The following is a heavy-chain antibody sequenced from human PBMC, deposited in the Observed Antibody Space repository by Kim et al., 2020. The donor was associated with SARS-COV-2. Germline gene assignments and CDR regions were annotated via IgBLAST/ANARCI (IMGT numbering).Heavy chain of an antibody. CDR2: ISGSGGST. Sequence: GGSLRLSCAASGFTFSSYAMSWVRQAPGKGLEWVSAISGSGGSTYYADSVKGRFTISRDNSKNTLYLQMNSLRAEDTAVYYCAKDRDLAWGVRGVMPQLINYGGMDVWGQGTTVTVSS. J-gene: IGHJ6*02. V-gene: IGHV3-23*01. CDR3: AKDRDLAWGVRGVMPQLINYGGMDV. D-gene: IGHD3-10*01. CDR1: GFTFSSYA.